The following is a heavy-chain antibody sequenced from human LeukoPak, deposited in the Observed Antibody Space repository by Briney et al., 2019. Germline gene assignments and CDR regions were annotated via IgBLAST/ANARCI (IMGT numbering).Heavy chain of an antibody. V-gene: IGHV4-39*07. CDR1: GGSISSYY. CDR3: ARSRGVYGDYVEYFQY. D-gene: IGHD4-17*01. CDR2: IYYSGST. Sequence: SETLSLTCTVSGGSISSYYWGWIRQPPGKGLEWIGSIYYSGSTYYNPSLKSRVTISVDTSKNQFSLKLSSVTAADTAVYYCARSRGVYGDYVEYFQYCGQGTLVTVSS. J-gene: IGHJ1*01.